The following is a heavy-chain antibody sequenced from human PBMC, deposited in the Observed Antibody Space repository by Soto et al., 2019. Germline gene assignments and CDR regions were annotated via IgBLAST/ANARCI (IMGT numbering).Heavy chain of an antibody. J-gene: IGHJ4*02. CDR1: GYTFTSDG. D-gene: IGHD6-6*01. CDR2: ISAYNGNT. CDR3: ARESSSSGGAEPSHRRPDY. V-gene: IGHV1-18*01. Sequence: QVQLVQSGAEVKKPGASVKVSCKASGYTFTSDGISWVRQAPGQGLEWMGSISAYNGNTNYAQKLQGRVTMTTDTSTSTAYMELRSLRSDDTAVYYCARESSSSGGAEPSHRRPDYWGQGTLVTVSS.